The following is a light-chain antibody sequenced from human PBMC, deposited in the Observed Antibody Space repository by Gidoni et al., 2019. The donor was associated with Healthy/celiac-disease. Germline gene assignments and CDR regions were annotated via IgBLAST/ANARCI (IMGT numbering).Light chain of an antibody. CDR1: QSVLYSSNNKNY. J-gene: IGKJ4*01. CDR2: WAS. Sequence: DIVMTQSPDSLAVSLGERATINCKSSQSVLYSSNNKNYLAWYQQKPGQPPKLLIYWASTLESGVPDRFSGSGSGTDFTLTISSLQAEDVAVSYCQQYYSTPLTFGGGTKVEIK. CDR3: QQYYSTPLT. V-gene: IGKV4-1*01.